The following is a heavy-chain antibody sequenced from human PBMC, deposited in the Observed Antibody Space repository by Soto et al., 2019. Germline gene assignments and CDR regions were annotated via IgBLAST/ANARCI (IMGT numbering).Heavy chain of an antibody. CDR3: AKGVKFYYDSSEGWFDP. CDR1: GFTVSSNY. V-gene: IGHV3-53*02. CDR2: IYSGGST. J-gene: IGHJ5*02. Sequence: EVQLVETGGGLIQPGGSLRLSCAASGFTVSSNYMSWVRQAPGKGLEWVSVIYSGGSTYYADSVKGRFTISRDNSKNTLYLQMNSLRAEDTAVYYCAKGVKFYYDSSEGWFDPWGQGTLVTVSS. D-gene: IGHD3-22*01.